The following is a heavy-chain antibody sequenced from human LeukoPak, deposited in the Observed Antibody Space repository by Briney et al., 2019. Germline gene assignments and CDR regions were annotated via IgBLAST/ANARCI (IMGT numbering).Heavy chain of an antibody. Sequence: PGGSLRLSCAASGFTFSSYWMSWVRQAPGKGLEWVASVKKDASEKYYVDSVKGRFTISRDNAKNSLYLQMNSLRVEDTAVYYCAKGLRRDFNYGMDVWGQGTTVTVSS. J-gene: IGHJ6*02. V-gene: IGHV3-7*01. CDR3: AKGLRRDFNYGMDV. CDR2: VKKDASEK. D-gene: IGHD5/OR15-5a*01. CDR1: GFTFSSYW.